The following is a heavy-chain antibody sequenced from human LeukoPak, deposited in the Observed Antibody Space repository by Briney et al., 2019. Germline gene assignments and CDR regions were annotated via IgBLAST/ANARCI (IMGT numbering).Heavy chain of an antibody. Sequence: GGSLRLSCAASGSTFSSYGMHWIRQAPGQGLEWMADISYNGSRKTYADSLKGRFTISRDKSENTLYLQMNSLGAEDTAVYYCAKEAGVAVAGPSETFDYWGQGTLVTVSS. J-gene: IGHJ4*02. CDR3: AKEAGVAVAGPSETFDY. CDR2: ISYNGSRK. CDR1: GSTFSSYG. D-gene: IGHD6-19*01. V-gene: IGHV3-30*18.